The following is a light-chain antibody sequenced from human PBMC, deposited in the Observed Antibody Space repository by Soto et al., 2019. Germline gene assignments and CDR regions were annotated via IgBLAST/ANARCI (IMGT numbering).Light chain of an antibody. J-gene: IGKJ5*01. V-gene: IGKV1-9*01. CDR1: QGIGTY. Sequence: IQFTQSPSSLSASVGDRGTISCRASQGIGTYLAWYQQKPGKAPKLLIYAAFTLHSGVPARFSGSRSGTDFTLTISSLQPEDFATYYCQQVNSYPQTFGQGTRLEIK. CDR3: QQVNSYPQT. CDR2: AAF.